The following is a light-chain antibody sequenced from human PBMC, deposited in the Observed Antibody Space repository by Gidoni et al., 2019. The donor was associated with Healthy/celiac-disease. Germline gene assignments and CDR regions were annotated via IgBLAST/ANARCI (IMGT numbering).Light chain of an antibody. CDR2: TLS. CDR1: QSLLDSDDRNTY. J-gene: IGKJ5*01. V-gene: IGKV2-40*01. CDR3: MQRIEFLT. Sequence: DILLTQTPLSLPVTPGEPASLSCRSSQSLLDSDDRNTYLDWYLQKPAQSPQLLVYTLSYRAPGVPDRFSGSGSGTDFTLRISRVEAEDVGFYYRMQRIEFLTFGQGTRLEIK.